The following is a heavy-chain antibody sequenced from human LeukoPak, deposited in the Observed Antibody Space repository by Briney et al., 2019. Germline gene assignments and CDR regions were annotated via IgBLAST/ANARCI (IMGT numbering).Heavy chain of an antibody. CDR1: GYTFTSYG. J-gene: IGHJ4*02. CDR3: ARDPGELVREDFDY. D-gene: IGHD6-6*01. Sequence: ASVKVSCKASGYTFTSYGISWVRQAPGQGLEWMGWISAYNGNTNYAQKLQGRVTMTTDTSTGTAYMELRSLRSDDTAVYYCARDPGELVREDFDYWGQGTLVTVSS. V-gene: IGHV1-18*01. CDR2: ISAYNGNT.